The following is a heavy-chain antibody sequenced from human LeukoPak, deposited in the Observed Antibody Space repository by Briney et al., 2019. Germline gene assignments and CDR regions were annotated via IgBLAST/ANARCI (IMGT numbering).Heavy chain of an antibody. Sequence: SETLSLTCTVSGGSISSYYWSWIRQPPGKGLEWIGYIYYSGSTNYNPSLKSRVTISVDTSKNQFSLKLSSVTAADTAVYYCARLRYCSSTSCYPTDHYYYGMDVWDQGTTVTVSS. D-gene: IGHD2-2*01. V-gene: IGHV4-59*08. CDR2: IYYSGST. J-gene: IGHJ6*02. CDR1: GGSISSYY. CDR3: ARLRYCSSTSCYPTDHYYYGMDV.